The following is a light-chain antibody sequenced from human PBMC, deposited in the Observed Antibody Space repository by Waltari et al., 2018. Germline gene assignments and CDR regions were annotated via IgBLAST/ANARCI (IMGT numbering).Light chain of an antibody. V-gene: IGKV4-1*01. Sequence: DIVMTQSPDSLAVSLGERATINCKSSESVLYSSNNKNHLAWYQQKPGQPPKLLIYWASTRESGVPDRFTGSGSGTDFTLTISSLQAEDVAVYYCQQYYSPPALTFGGGTKVEIK. CDR1: ESVLYSSNNKNH. CDR3: QQYYSPPALT. CDR2: WAS. J-gene: IGKJ4*01.